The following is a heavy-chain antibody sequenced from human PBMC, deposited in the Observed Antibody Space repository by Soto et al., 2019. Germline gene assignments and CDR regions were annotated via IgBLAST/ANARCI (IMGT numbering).Heavy chain of an antibody. CDR1: GCTFSSYA. CDR3: ARDAARSYGFDY. V-gene: IGHV1-69*13. D-gene: IGHD1-26*01. CDR2: IIPIFGTA. J-gene: IGHJ4*02. Sequence: SVKVSCKASGCTFSSYAISWVRQAPGQGLEWMGGIIPIFGTANYAQKFQGRVTITADESTSTAYMELSSLRSEDTAVYYCARDAARSYGFDYWGQGTLVTVSS.